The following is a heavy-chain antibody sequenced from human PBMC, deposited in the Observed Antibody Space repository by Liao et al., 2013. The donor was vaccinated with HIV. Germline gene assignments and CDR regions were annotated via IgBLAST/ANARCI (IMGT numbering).Heavy chain of an antibody. J-gene: IGHJ4*02. CDR1: GGSINSFY. CDR2: IYASGST. D-gene: IGHD2-2*01. Sequence: QVQLQESGPGLMKPSETLSLTCSVSGGSINSFYWSWIRQPAGKGLEWIGRIYASGSTNYNPSLKSRVTISVDTSKSQFSLNLTSVTAADTAVYYCARDSFASFDYWGQGTLVTVSS. V-gene: IGHV4-4*07. CDR3: ARDSFASFDY.